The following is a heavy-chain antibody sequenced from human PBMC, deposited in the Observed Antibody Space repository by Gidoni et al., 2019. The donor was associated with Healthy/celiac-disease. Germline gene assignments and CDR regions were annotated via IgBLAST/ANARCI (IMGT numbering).Heavy chain of an antibody. D-gene: IGHD3-16*01. CDR3: ARVRGGSYVDY. V-gene: IGHV3-49*05. Sequence: EVQLVESGGGLVKPGRSLRLSCTASGLTFGDYSMSWFRQAPGKGLEWVGFIRSKVYGGTTEYAASVRGRFTISRDDSKSIAYLHMNSLKTEDTAVLYCARVRGGSYVDYWGQGTLVTVSS. CDR1: GLTFGDYS. J-gene: IGHJ4*02. CDR2: IRSKVYGGTT.